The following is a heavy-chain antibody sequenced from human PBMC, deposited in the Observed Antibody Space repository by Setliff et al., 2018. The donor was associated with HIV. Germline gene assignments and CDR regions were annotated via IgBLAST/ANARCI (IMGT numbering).Heavy chain of an antibody. CDR2: INPSGGST. V-gene: IGHV1-46*01. CDR1: GHTFTSYH. CDR3: ARDLSISNPYYDILTGPGVY. D-gene: IGHD3-9*01. J-gene: IGHJ4*02. Sequence: ASVKVSCKASGHTFTSYHMYWVRQAPGQGLEWMGAINPSGGSTRYAQKFQGRVTMTRDTSTSTVYMELSSLRSEDTAVYYCARDLSISNPYYDILTGPGVYWGQGTLVTVSS.